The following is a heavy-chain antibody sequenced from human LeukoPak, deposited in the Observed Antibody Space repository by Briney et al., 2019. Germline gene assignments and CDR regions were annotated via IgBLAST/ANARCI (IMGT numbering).Heavy chain of an antibody. J-gene: IGHJ4*02. D-gene: IGHD2-15*01. CDR2: INWNGGST. Sequence: GSLRLSCAASGFTFDDYGMSWVRQAPGKALEWVSGINWNGGSTGYADSVKGRFTISRDNAKNSLYPHMNSLRAEDTALYYCARSVAASRDYWGQGTLVTVSS. V-gene: IGHV3-20*04. CDR1: GFTFDDYG. CDR3: ARSVAASRDY.